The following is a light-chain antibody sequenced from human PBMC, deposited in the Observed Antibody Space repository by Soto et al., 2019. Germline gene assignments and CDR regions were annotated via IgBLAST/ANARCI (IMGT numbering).Light chain of an antibody. Sequence: DIGLTQSPGTLSLSPGERATPSGRARQRVNWYQQKPGQAPRLLIYGASNRATAIPDRFSGSASGTDFTLTISRGEPEDFVVYYCQQYGSSPWTFGQGTKVEIK. CDR1: QRV. CDR2: GAS. J-gene: IGKJ1*01. V-gene: IGKV3-20*01. CDR3: QQYGSSPWT.